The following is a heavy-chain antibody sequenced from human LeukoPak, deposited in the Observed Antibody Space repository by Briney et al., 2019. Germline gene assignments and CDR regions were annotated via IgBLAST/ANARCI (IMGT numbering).Heavy chain of an antibody. CDR2: TYYKSKWYY. J-gene: IGHJ3*01. V-gene: IGHV6-1*01. CDR3: ARDLGGLRAAFDV. CDR1: GDSVSSNSAA. Sequence: SQTLSLTCAISGDSVSSNSAAWNWIRQSPSRGLEWLGRTYYKSKWYYDYEVSVKSRITINPDTSKNQFSLQLNSVTAADTAVYYCARDLGGLRAAFDVWGQGTVVTVSS.